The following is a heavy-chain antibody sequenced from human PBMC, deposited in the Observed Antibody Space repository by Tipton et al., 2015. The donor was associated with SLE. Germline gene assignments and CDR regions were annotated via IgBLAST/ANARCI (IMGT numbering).Heavy chain of an antibody. V-gene: IGHV4-59*04. D-gene: IGHD1-14*01. CDR3: VSGVGNTGRFHY. J-gene: IGHJ4*02. CDR1: GGSISGFY. Sequence: TLSLTCTVSGGSISGFYWSWIRQSPVKGLEWIGIVYRTAYYNPSLKSRVTVSVETSKNEVSLKLNSVTASDTAVYYCVSGVGNTGRFHYWGQGALVTVSS. CDR2: VYRTA.